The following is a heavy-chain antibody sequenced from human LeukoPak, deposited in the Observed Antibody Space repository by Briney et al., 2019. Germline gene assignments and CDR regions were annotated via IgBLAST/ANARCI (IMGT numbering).Heavy chain of an antibody. J-gene: IGHJ5*02. Sequence: ASVKVSCTASGYTFTSYAMHWVRQAPGQRLEWMGWINAGNGNTKYSQKFQGRVTITRDTSASTAYMELSSLRSEDTAVYYCARTESGPNWFDPWGQGTLVTVSS. CDR2: INAGNGNT. CDR3: ARTESGPNWFDP. CDR1: GYTFTSYA. D-gene: IGHD2-15*01. V-gene: IGHV1-3*01.